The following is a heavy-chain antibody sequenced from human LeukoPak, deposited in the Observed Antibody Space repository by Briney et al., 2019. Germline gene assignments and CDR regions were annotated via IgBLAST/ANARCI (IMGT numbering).Heavy chain of an antibody. CDR1: GFTFSSYA. V-gene: IGHV3-30-3*01. J-gene: IGHJ4*02. CDR2: ISYDGSNK. D-gene: IGHD3-3*01. Sequence: PGGSLRLSCAASGFTFSSYAMHWVRQAPGKGLEWVAVISYDGSNKYYADSVKGRFTISRDNSKNTLYLQMNSLRAEDTAVYYCARAAPGGTYYDFWSGPETPTPPDYWGQGTLVTVSS. CDR3: ARAAPGGTYYDFWSGPETPTPPDY.